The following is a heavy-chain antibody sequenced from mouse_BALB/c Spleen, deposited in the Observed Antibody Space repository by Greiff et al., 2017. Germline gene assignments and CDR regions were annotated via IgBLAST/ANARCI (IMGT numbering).Heavy chain of an antibody. CDR3: ADYYGSSLAWFAY. D-gene: IGHD1-1*01. J-gene: IGHJ3*01. CDR2: IDPANGNT. V-gene: IGHV14-3*02. CDR1: GFNIKDTY. Sequence: EVQLVESGAELVKPGASVKLSCTASGFNIKDTYMHWVKQRPEQGLEWIGRIDPANGNTKYDPKFQGKATITADTSSNTAYLQLSSLTSEDTAVYYCADYYGSSLAWFAYWGQGTLVTVSA.